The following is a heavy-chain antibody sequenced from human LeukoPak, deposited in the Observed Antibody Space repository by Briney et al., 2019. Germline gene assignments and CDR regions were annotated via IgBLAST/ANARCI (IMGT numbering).Heavy chain of an antibody. CDR2: ISGSGGST. CDR1: GFTFSSYA. CDR3: AKGVDCSGGSCYVYFDY. Sequence: GGSLRLSCAASGFTFSSYAMSWVRQAPGKGLEWVSAISGSGGSTYYADSVKGRFTISRDNSKNTLYLQMNSLRAEDTAVYYCAKGVDCSGGSCYVYFDYWGQGTPVTVSS. J-gene: IGHJ4*02. D-gene: IGHD2-15*01. V-gene: IGHV3-23*01.